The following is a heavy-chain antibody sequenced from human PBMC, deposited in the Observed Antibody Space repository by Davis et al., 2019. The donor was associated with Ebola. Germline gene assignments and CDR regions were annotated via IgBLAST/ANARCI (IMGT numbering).Heavy chain of an antibody. J-gene: IGHJ4*02. CDR3: AKVSRTTVSYFDN. D-gene: IGHD4-17*01. CDR1: GFTFSSYG. CDR2: IWYDGSNK. V-gene: IGHV3-33*06. Sequence: GGSLRLSCAASGFTFSSYGMHWVRQAPGKGLEWVAVIWYDGSNKYYVDSVKGRFTISRDNSKNTLYLQMNSLRGEDTAVYYCAKVSRTTVSYFDNWGQGTLVTVSS.